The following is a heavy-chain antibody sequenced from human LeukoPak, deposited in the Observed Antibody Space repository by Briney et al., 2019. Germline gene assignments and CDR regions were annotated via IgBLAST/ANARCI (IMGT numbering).Heavy chain of an antibody. CDR1: GFTFSSYS. CDR2: ISSSSSYI. V-gene: IGHV3-21*01. D-gene: IGHD6-13*01. CDR3: ARDLRVAAADDY. Sequence: PGGSLRLSCAASGFTFSSYSMNWVRQAPGKGLEWVSSISSSSSYIYYADSVKGRFTISRDNAKNSLYLQMNSLRAEDTAVYYCARDLRVAAADDYWGQGTLITVSS. J-gene: IGHJ4*02.